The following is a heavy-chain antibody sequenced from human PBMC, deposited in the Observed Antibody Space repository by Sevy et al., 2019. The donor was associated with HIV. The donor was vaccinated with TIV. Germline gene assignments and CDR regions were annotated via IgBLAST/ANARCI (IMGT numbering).Heavy chain of an antibody. Sequence: GGSLRLSCAASGFTFNTYTMNWVRQAPGKGLEWVSSISSSSNYIYYANSMKGRFTISRDNANNSLYLQMNSLSAEDTAVYYCARPYGSGSWEAFDIWGQGTMVTVSS. J-gene: IGHJ3*02. CDR1: GFTFNTYT. V-gene: IGHV3-21*01. CDR2: ISSSSNYI. CDR3: ARPYGSGSWEAFDI. D-gene: IGHD3-10*01.